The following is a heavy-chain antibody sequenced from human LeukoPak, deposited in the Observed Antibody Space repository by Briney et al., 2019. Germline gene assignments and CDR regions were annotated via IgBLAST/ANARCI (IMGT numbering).Heavy chain of an antibody. CDR1: GGSISSSSYY. V-gene: IGHV4-39*01. CDR2: IYYSGST. CDR3: ARGEGATNWFDP. Sequence: PSETLSLTCTVSGGSISSSSYYWGWIRQPPGKGLEWIGSIYYSGSTYYNPSLKSRATISVDTSKNQFSLKLSSATAADTAVYYCARGEGATNWFDPWGQGTLVAVSS. D-gene: IGHD1-26*01. J-gene: IGHJ5*02.